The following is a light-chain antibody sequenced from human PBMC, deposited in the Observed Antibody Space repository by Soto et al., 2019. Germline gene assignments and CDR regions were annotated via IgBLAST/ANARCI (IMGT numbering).Light chain of an antibody. J-gene: IGKJ5*01. CDR1: QSVSSSY. V-gene: IGKV3-20*01. CDR2: GAS. CDR3: QQYGRSPLVT. Sequence: EIVLTQSPGTLSLSPGERATLSCRASQSVSSSYLGRYQQKPGQAPRLLIYGASSRATGIPDRFSGSGSGTDFTLTISRLEPEDFAMYYCQQYGRSPLVTFGQGTRLEIK.